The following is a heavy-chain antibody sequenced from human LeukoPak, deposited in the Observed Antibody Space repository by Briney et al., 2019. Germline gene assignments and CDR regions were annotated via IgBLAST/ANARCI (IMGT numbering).Heavy chain of an antibody. Sequence: GGSLRPSCTTSGFTFTNYAMSWVRQAPGKGLEWVSSISLTGANTYYADSVKGRFTISRDNSRNTLYLQMNSLRVEDTAVYSCAKCFSAGTGSCLGGDFDYWGQGTLVTGSS. CDR3: AKCFSAGTGSCLGGDFDY. D-gene: IGHD2-15*01. J-gene: IGHJ4*02. CDR2: ISLTGANT. V-gene: IGHV3-23*01. CDR1: GFTFTNYA.